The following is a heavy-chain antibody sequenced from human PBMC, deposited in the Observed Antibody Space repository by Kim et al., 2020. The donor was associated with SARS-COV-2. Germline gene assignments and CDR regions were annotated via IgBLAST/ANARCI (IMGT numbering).Heavy chain of an antibody. CDR1: GFTFSSYA. J-gene: IGHJ4*02. CDR2: ISYDGSNK. CDR3: AGGRGGSYYFYDY. D-gene: IGHD1-26*01. V-gene: IGHV3-30*04. Sequence: GGSLRLSCAASGFTFSSYAMHWVRQAPGKGLEWVAVISYDGSNKYYADSVKGRFTISRDNSKNTLYLQMNSLRAEDTAVYYCAGGRGGSYYFYDYWGQGTLVTVSS.